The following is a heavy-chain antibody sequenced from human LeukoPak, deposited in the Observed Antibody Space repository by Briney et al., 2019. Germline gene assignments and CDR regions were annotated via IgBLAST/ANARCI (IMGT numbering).Heavy chain of an antibody. CDR2: IHHSGST. CDR1: GGSISRSNW. V-gene: IGHV4-4*02. CDR3: ARRFSMINMIRGESWFDP. D-gene: IGHD3-10*01. J-gene: IGHJ5*02. Sequence: SGTLSLTRRVSGGSISRSNWWSWVRPPPGEGLEWIGEIHHSGSTNYNPSLKSRVTMSVDKSKNHFSLKLSSVTAADTAVYYCARRFSMINMIRGESWFDPWGQGTLVIVSS.